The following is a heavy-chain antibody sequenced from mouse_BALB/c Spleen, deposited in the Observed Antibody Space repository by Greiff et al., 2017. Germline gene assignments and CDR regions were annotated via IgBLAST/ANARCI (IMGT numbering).Heavy chain of an antibody. CDR3: AREYYRYHYYAMDY. D-gene: IGHD2-14*01. Sequence: EVQRVESGGGLVKPGGSLKLSCAASGFTFSSYAMSWVRQSPEKRLEWVAEISSGGSYTYYPDTVTGRFTISRDNAKNTLYLEMSSLRSEDTAMYYCAREYYRYHYYAMDYWGQGTSVTVSS. V-gene: IGHV5-9-4*01. CDR2: ISSGGSYT. CDR1: GFTFSSYA. J-gene: IGHJ4*01.